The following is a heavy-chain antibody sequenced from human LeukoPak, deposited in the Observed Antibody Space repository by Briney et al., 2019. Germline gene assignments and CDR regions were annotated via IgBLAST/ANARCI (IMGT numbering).Heavy chain of an antibody. CDR3: TTGYSSSWGHY. CDR2: NKSKTDGGTT. Sequence: EGSLRLSCAASGFTFSNAWMSWVRQAAGKGLEWVGRNKSKTDGGTTDYAAPVKGRFTISRDDSKNTLYLQMNSLKTEDTAVYYCTTGYSSSWGHYWGQGTLVTVSS. J-gene: IGHJ4*02. V-gene: IGHV3-15*01. CDR1: GFTFSNAW. D-gene: IGHD6-13*01.